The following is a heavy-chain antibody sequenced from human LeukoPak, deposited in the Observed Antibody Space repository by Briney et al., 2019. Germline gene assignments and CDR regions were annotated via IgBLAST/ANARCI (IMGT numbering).Heavy chain of an antibody. V-gene: IGHV3-21*01. CDR3: VRNRYGYGSGGYSPEHFHH. J-gene: IGHJ1*01. Sequence: GGSLRLSCVASGFTFSNYGMDWVRQAPGKGLEWVASISTSSSYIFYADSVKGRFTISRDNPKKSMYLQINSLRAEDTAVYFCVRNRYGYGSGGYSPEHFHHWGQGTLVIVSS. D-gene: IGHD2-15*01. CDR2: ISTSSSYI. CDR1: GFTFSNYG.